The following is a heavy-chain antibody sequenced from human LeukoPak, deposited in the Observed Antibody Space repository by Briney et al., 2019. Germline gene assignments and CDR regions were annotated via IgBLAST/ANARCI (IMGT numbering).Heavy chain of an antibody. V-gene: IGHV3-33*01. D-gene: IGHD2-2*01. CDR3: AIDSIGPATDFDY. Sequence: GRSLTLSCAASGFTFSAYGMHWVRQAPGKGLEWVAVIWSDGGKSYNSDSVKGRFTISRDNSKNTLYLQMNSLRADDTAVYYCAIDSIGPATDFDYWGQGTLVTVSS. CDR2: IWSDGGKS. CDR1: GFTFSAYG. J-gene: IGHJ4*02.